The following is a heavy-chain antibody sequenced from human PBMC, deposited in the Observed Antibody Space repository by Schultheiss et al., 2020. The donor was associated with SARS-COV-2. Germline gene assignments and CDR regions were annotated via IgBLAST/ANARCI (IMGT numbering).Heavy chain of an antibody. J-gene: IGHJ4*02. CDR3: AKDTLTTDPGFDY. V-gene: IGHV3-9*01. CDR2: ISWNSGSI. CDR1: GFTFSSYA. Sequence: GGSLRLSCAASGFTFSSYAMHWVRQAPGKGLEWVSGISWNSGSIGYADSVKGRFTISRDNAKNSLYLQMNSLRAEDTALYYCAKDTLTTDPGFDYWGQGTLVTVSS. D-gene: IGHD4-17*01.